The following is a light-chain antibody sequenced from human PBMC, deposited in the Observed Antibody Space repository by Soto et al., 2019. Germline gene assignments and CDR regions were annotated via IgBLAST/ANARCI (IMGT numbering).Light chain of an antibody. CDR3: QQYGSSPPIT. CDR2: GAS. CDR1: QSVSSSY. Sequence: EIVLTQSPGTLSLSPGERATLSCRAIQSVSSSYLAWYQQKPGQAPRLRIYGASSRATGIPDRFSGSGSGTDFTLTISRLEPEDFAVYYCQQYGSSPPITFGQGTRLEI. J-gene: IGKJ5*01. V-gene: IGKV3-20*01.